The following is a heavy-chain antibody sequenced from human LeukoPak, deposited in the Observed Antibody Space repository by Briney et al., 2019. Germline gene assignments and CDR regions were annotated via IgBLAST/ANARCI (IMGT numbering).Heavy chain of an antibody. V-gene: IGHV3-30*04. J-gene: IGHJ5*02. CDR2: ISFDGYNK. CDR3: TKDSAVTTPSSYFDP. Sequence: PGGSLRLSCAASGFTFSNYAMHWVRQAPGKGLEWVALISFDGYNKYYADSVKGRFTISRGNSKNTLYLQMNSLRAEDTAVYYCTKDSAVTTPSSYFDPWGQGTLVTVSS. CDR1: GFTFSNYA. D-gene: IGHD4-17*01.